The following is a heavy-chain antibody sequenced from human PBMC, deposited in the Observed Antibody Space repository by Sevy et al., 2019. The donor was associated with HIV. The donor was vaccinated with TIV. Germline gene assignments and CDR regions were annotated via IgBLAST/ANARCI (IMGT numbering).Heavy chain of an antibody. CDR1: GGSISSYY. D-gene: IGHD6-13*01. Sequence: SETLSLTCTVSGGSISSYYCSWIWQPAAKGLEWIGRIYTSESTNYNPPLNSRVTMSVDTSKNQFSLKLSSVTAADTAVYHCARDLPAAGAFDIWGQGTMVTVSS. J-gene: IGHJ3*02. V-gene: IGHV4-4*07. CDR2: IYTSEST. CDR3: ARDLPAAGAFDI.